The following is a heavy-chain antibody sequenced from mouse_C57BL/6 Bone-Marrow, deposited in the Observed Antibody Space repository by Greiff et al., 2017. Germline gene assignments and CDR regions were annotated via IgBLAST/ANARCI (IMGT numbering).Heavy chain of an antibody. D-gene: IGHD2-1*01. CDR2: INPGSGGT. CDR3: ARSGGNYPFAY. CDR1: GYAFTNYL. V-gene: IGHV1-54*01. J-gene: IGHJ3*01. Sequence: QVQLQQSGAELVRPGTSVKVSCKASGYAFTNYLLEWVKQRPGQGLEWIGVINPGSGGTNYNEKFKGKATLTADKSSSTAYMQLSSLTSEDSAVYFCARSGGNYPFAYWGQGTLVTVSA.